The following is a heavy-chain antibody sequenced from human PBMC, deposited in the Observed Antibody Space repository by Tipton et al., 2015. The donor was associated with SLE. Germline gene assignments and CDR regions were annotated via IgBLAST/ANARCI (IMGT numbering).Heavy chain of an antibody. D-gene: IGHD3-10*01. J-gene: IGHJ6*02. CDR1: GGSISSYY. Sequence: GLVKPSETLSLTCTVSGGSISSYYWSWIRQPPGKGLEWIGYIFYSGSTNYNPSLKSRVTISVDTSKNQFSLKLSSVTAADTAVYYCARHVTIGRGSYYYYGLDVWGQGTTVTVSS. CDR2: IFYSGST. V-gene: IGHV4-59*01. CDR3: ARHVTIGRGSYYYYGLDV.